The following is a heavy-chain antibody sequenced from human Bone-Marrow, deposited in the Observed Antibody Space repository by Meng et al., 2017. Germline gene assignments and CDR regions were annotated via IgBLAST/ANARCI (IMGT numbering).Heavy chain of an antibody. CDR2: TYYKSKWYN. V-gene: IGHV6-1*01. CDR3: ARGGIVATSSLDY. Sequence: QVQLQLSGPAQVKPSRTLSLTCYITWDSVSSNSAAWNWIRQSPSGGLEWLGRTYYKSKWYNDYAVSVKSRITINPDTSKNQFSLQLNSVTPEDTAVYYCARGGIVATSSLDYWGQGTLVTVSS. D-gene: IGHD5-12*01. J-gene: IGHJ4*02. CDR1: WDSVSSNSAA.